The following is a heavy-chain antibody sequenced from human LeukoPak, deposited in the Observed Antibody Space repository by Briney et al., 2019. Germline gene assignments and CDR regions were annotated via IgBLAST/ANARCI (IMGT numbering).Heavy chain of an antibody. J-gene: IGHJ4*02. CDR3: ARKSGNGYYSSDDY. Sequence: ASVKVSCKASGYTFTGYYIHWVRQAPGQGLEWMGWISAYNGNTNYAQKLQDRVTMTTDTSTSTAYMELRSLRSDDTAVYYCARKSGNGYYSSDDYWGQGTLVTVHS. CDR2: ISAYNGNT. V-gene: IGHV1-18*04. D-gene: IGHD3-22*01. CDR1: GYTFTGYY.